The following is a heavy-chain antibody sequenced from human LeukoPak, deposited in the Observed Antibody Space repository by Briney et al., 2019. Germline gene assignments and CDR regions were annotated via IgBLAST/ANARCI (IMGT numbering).Heavy chain of an antibody. CDR3: ARHGWDGYNFLGEYYFDY. Sequence: GESLKISCKGSGYSFTSYWIGWVRQMPGKGLEWMGIIYPGDSDTRYSPSFQGQVTISADKSISTAYLQWSSLKASDTAMYYCARHGWDGYNFLGEYYFDYWGQGTLVTVSS. D-gene: IGHD5-24*01. J-gene: IGHJ4*02. CDR1: GYSFTSYW. CDR2: IYPGDSDT. V-gene: IGHV5-51*01.